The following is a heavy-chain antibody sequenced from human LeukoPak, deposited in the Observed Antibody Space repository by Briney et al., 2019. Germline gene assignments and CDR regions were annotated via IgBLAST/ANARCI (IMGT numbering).Heavy chain of an antibody. CDR2: IYPGDSDT. Sequence: GESLKISCKGSGYRFTSYWIGWVRQMPGKGVEWMGIIYPGDSDTRYSPSFQGQVTISADKSISTAYLQWSSLKASDTAMYYCARSTYYDFWSGQLSDAFDIWGQGTMVTVSS. CDR1: GYRFTSYW. J-gene: IGHJ3*02. CDR3: ARSTYYDFWSGQLSDAFDI. D-gene: IGHD3-3*01. V-gene: IGHV5-51*01.